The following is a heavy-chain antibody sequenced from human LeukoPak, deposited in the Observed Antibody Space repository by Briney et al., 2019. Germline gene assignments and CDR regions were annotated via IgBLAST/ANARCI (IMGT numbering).Heavy chain of an antibody. CDR3: ERGMGVLVPGATWFDP. J-gene: IGHJ5*02. CDR2: TNPMFGTA. V-gene: IGHV1-69*01. D-gene: IGHD2-2*01. CDR1: GGTFTSYV. Sequence: SVNVSCKASGGTFTSYVTSWVRQPPGQGREWMGGTNPMFGTANYAQKCHGRVTITANECTSTAYMELSSLRSQDTAVYYCERGMGVLVPGATWFDPWGQGTLVTVSS.